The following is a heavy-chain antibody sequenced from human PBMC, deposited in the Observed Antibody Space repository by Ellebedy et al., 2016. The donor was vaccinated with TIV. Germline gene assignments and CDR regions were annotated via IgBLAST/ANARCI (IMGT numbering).Heavy chain of an antibody. Sequence: PGGSLRLSCAASGFTFSGYAMSWVRQAPGKGLEWVSSIIGSGSNTYYTDSVQGRFTISRDNSENTLFLQMSSLRAEDTAIYYCTKDGRGTGAYYVSGMDVWGQGTTVTVSS. CDR1: GFTFSGYA. V-gene: IGHV3-23*01. D-gene: IGHD1-26*01. J-gene: IGHJ6*02. CDR3: TKDGRGTGAYYVSGMDV. CDR2: IIGSGSNT.